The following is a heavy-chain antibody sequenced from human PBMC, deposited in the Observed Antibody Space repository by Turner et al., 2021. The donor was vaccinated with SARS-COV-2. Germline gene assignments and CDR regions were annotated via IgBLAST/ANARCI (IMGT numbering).Heavy chain of an antibody. CDR1: GGSITNYY. D-gene: IGHD6-19*01. V-gene: IGHV4-59*01. CDR2: IYYSGST. CDR3: ARSGGWYFGYFDY. J-gene: IGHJ4*02. Sequence: QVQLQESGPGLVKPSETLSLTCTVSGGSITNYYWSWIRQPPGKGLEWIGYIYYSGSTNYNPSLKSRVTISVDTSKNQFSLKLTSVTAADTAVYYCARSGGWYFGYFDYWGQGTLVTVSS.